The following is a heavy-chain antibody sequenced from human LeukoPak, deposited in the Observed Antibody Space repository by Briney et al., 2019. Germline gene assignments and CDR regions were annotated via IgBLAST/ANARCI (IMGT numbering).Heavy chain of an antibody. CDR2: INHSGST. Sequence: PSETLSLTCAVYGGSFSGYYWSWIRQPPGKGLEWIGEINHSGSTNYNPSLKSRVTISVDTSKNQFSLKLSSVTAADTAVYYCARDHYDYVWGSYRYRAFDIWGQGTMVTVSS. D-gene: IGHD3-16*02. CDR3: ARDHYDYVWGSYRYRAFDI. V-gene: IGHV4-34*01. J-gene: IGHJ3*02. CDR1: GGSFSGYY.